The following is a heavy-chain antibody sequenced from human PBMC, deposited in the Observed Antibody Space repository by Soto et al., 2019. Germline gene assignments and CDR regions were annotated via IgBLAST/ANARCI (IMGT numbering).Heavy chain of an antibody. CDR3: ERGIALKLGVQGDEPDKNYFDS. J-gene: IGHJ4*02. CDR1: GGSFSGHY. CDR2: INHGGST. Sequence: QVQLQQWGAGLLKPSETLSLTCAVYGGSFSGHYWSWIRQPPGKGLEWIGEINHGGSTHYNPSLKSRVILSVDTSKNQFSLKLTSLTAADTAVYFCERGIALKLGVQGDEPDKNYFDSWGQGTLVTVSS. V-gene: IGHV4-34*01. D-gene: IGHD2-21*01.